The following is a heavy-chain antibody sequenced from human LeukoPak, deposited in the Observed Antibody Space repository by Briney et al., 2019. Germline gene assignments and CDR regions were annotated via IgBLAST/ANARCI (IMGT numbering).Heavy chain of an antibody. Sequence: QALSLTCAISGDSVSSNSAAWNWIRHSPSRGLVWLGRQYYRTEWHNPDAVSVKSRIIISPVTSTNQLSLQLKCVTPEDTAVYYCARDLAGFGGYSYGMVDYWGQGTLVTVSS. D-gene: IGHD5-18*01. CDR3: ARDLAGFGGYSYGMVDY. J-gene: IGHJ4*02. V-gene: IGHV6-1*01. CDR2: QYYRTEWHN. CDR1: GDSVSSNSAA.